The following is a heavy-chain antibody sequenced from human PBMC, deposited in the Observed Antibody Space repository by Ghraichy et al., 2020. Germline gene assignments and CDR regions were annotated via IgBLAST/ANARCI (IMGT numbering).Heavy chain of an antibody. CDR1: GFTFSSSA. Sequence: GGSLRLSCVVSGFTFSSSAMNWVRHAPGKGLEWVSVISGSGTSTHYADSVKGRFTISRDNSKNTLFLQMNSLTAEDTAVYYCVKDGDTSTSWYDFDYWGQGTLVTVSP. D-gene: IGHD6-13*01. V-gene: IGHV3-23*01. CDR2: ISGSGTST. J-gene: IGHJ4*02. CDR3: VKDGDTSTSWYDFDY.